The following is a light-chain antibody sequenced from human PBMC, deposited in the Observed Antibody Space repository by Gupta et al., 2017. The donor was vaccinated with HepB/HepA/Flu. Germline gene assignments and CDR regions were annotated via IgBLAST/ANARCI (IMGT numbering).Light chain of an antibody. CDR3: HSDDSNDIQV. V-gene: IGLV6-57*03. CDR1: SGSIASNY. Sequence: NFMLTQPHSVSESPGKPVTISCTRSSGSIASNYVQWFQQRPGSAPTIVIYEDNKRPSGGPDRFSGSIDSSSNAASLTISGLKTEDAADYYGHSDDSNDIQVFGRGTKLTVL. CDR2: EDN. J-gene: IGLJ2*01.